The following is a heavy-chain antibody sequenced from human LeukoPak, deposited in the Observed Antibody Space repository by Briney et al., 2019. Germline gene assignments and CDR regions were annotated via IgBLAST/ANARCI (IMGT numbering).Heavy chain of an antibody. CDR1: GFTFSSYW. V-gene: IGHV3-7*01. CDR2: VKEDESEK. Sequence: PGGSLRLSCGVSGFTFSSYWMSWVRQAPGKGLEWVANVKEDESEKFYVDSVRGRFTISRDNAKNSLYLEMNSLRAEDTAVYYCARDEDPLRGGSSYGNFHWGQGTLVTVSS. J-gene: IGHJ4*02. CDR3: ARDEDPLRGGSSYGNFH. D-gene: IGHD3-3*01.